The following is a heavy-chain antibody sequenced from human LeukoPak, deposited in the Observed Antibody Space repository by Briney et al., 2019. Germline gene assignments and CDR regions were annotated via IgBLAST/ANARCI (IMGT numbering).Heavy chain of an antibody. CDR1: GGSISSYY. CDR3: ARMFSSGETNSNDY. CDR2: IYHSGST. V-gene: IGHV4-59*12. D-gene: IGHD3-10*01. J-gene: IGHJ4*02. Sequence: SETLSLTCTVSGGSISSYYWSWIRQPPGKGLEWIGYIYHSGSTYYNPSLKSRVTISVDRSKNQFSLKLSSVTAADTAVYYCARMFSSGETNSNDYWGQGTLVTVSS.